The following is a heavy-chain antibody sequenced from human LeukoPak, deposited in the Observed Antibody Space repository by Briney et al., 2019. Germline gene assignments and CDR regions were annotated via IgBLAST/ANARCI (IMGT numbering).Heavy chain of an antibody. Sequence: QPSQTLSLTCTVSGGSIRSGSYYWGWIRQPGGKGLEWIGGIYISGSTNYNPSLKSRVTISVDTSKNQFSLKLSSVTAADTAVYYCARGPRITIVRGAEYYFDYWGQGTLVTVSS. J-gene: IGHJ4*02. CDR1: GGSIRSGSYY. D-gene: IGHD3-10*01. CDR3: ARGPRITIVRGAEYYFDY. CDR2: IYISGST. V-gene: IGHV4-61*02.